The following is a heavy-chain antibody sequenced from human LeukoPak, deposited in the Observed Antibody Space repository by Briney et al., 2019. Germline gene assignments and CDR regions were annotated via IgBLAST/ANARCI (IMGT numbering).Heavy chain of an antibody. V-gene: IGHV3-53*01. D-gene: IGHD3-16*02. CDR2: IYSGGAT. CDR1: DFTVISNL. J-gene: IGHJ4*02. CDR3: ARGAYRISWPGIDY. Sequence: GGSLRLSCAASDFTVISNLMTWVRQSPGRGLEWLSSIYSGGATYYADSVKGRFTISRDHSNNSVSLQMTNLRVEDTAIYYCARGAYRISWPGIDYWGQGTLVTVSS.